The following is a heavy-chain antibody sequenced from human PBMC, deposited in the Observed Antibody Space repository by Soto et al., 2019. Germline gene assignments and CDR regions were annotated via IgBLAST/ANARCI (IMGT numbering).Heavy chain of an antibody. CDR3: TRDLHCSSTSCTDY. J-gene: IGHJ4*02. Sequence: GGSLRLSCITSGFAFGDFAVTWFRQAPGKGLEWVGFIRSKAYGGTTEYAASVKGRFTISRDDSKSIAYLQMNSLKTEDTAVYYCTRDLHCSSTSCTDYWGQGTLVTVSS. D-gene: IGHD2-2*01. CDR2: IRSKAYGGTT. V-gene: IGHV3-49*03. CDR1: GFAFGDFA.